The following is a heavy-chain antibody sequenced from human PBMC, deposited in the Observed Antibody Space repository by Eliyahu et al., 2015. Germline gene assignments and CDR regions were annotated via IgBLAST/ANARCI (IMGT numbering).Heavy chain of an antibody. CDR2: IYYSGST. Sequence: QVQLQESGPGLVKPSETXSLTCTXSGGSIXSYYWXWIRQPPGKGLEWXGYIYYSGSTNYNPSLKSRVTISVDTSKNQFSLKLSSVTAADTAVYYCARDKEYYFDYWGQGTLVTVSS. CDR3: ARDKEYYFDY. V-gene: IGHV4-59*01. J-gene: IGHJ4*02. CDR1: GGSIXSYY.